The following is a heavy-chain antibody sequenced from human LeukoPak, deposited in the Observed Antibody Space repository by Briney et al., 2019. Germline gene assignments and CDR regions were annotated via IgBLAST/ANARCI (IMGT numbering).Heavy chain of an antibody. CDR2: ISSSSSYI. J-gene: IGHJ4*02. CDR1: GFTFSSYS. V-gene: IGHV3-21*01. CDR3: ARDVLLWFGESIMTPFFDY. D-gene: IGHD3-10*01. Sequence: GGSLRLSCAASGFTFSSYSMNWVRQAPGKGLEWVSSISSSSSYIYYADSVKGRFTISRDNAKNSLYLQMNSLRAEDTAVYYCARDVLLWFGESIMTPFFDYWGQGTLVTVSS.